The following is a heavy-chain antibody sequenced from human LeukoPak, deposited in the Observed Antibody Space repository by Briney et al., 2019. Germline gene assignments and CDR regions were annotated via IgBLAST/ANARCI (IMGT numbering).Heavy chain of an antibody. D-gene: IGHD2-15*01. J-gene: IGHJ4*02. CDR2: IKQDGSEK. V-gene: IGHV3-7*01. CDR3: ARLGYCSGGSCYASYYFDY. CDR1: GFTFSSYW. Sequence: GGSLRLSCAASGFTFSSYWMSWVRQAPGKRLEWVANIKQDGSEKYYVDSVKGRFTISRDNAKNSLYLQMNSLRAEDTAVYYCARLGYCSGGSCYASYYFDYWGQGTLVTVSS.